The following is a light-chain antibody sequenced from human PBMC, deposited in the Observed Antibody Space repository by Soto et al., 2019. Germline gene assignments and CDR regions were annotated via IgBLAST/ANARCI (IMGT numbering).Light chain of an antibody. CDR1: QSVSSN. V-gene: IGKV3-15*01. CDR2: GAS. Sequence: EIVMTQSPATLSVSPGERATLSCRASQSVSSNLALYQQKPGQAPRPLIYGASTRATGIPARFSGSGSGTEFTLTISSLQSEDFAVYYCQQYNNWPLTFGQGTRLEIK. CDR3: QQYNNWPLT. J-gene: IGKJ5*01.